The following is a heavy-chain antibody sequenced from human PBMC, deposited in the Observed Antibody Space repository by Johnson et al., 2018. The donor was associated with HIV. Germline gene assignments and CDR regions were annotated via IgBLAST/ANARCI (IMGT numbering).Heavy chain of an antibody. CDR1: GFTFDDYA. J-gene: IGHJ3*02. D-gene: IGHD3-3*01. V-gene: IGHV3-9*01. CDR2: ISWNSGSI. Sequence: VQLVESGGGLVQPGGSLRLSCAASGFTFDDYAMHWVRQAPGKGLEWVSGISWNSGSIGYADSVKGRFTISRDNAKNSLYLQMNSLRVEDTALYHCARDPTRFWSGYYFDIWGQGTMVTVSS. CDR3: ARDPTRFWSGYYFDI.